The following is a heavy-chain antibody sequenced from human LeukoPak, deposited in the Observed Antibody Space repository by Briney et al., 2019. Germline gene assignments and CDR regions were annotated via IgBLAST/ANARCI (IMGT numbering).Heavy chain of an antibody. D-gene: IGHD3-3*01. J-gene: IGHJ4*02. CDR3: ARVRGLEWLLKHLDS. CDR2: IKEDGSET. CDR1: GFTFTTYW. V-gene: IGHV3-7*02. Sequence: PGGSLRLSCAASGFTFTTYWMTWVRQAPGRGLEWVANIKEDGSETYYVDSVKGRFTISRDNAKNSLYLQMNSLRAEDTAIYYCARVRGLEWLLKHLDSWGQGTLVTVSS.